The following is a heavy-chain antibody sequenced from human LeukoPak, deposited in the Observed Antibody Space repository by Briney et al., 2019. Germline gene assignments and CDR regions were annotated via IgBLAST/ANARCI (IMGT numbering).Heavy chain of an antibody. CDR1: GASINNYY. D-gene: IGHD2-8*01. CDR3: TRVVNGGHFDY. CDR2: VYHTGAS. J-gene: IGHJ4*02. V-gene: IGHV4-59*01. Sequence: SETLSLTCSVSGASINNYYWTWIRQPPGKGLEWIGYVYHTGASGYHPSLKSRVTMSLDTSKNQVSLNLRSVTAADTAVYFCTRVVNGGHFDYWGQGTLVTVSS.